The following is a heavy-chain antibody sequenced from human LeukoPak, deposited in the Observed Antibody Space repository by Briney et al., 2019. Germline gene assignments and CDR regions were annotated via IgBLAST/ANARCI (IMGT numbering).Heavy chain of an antibody. CDR3: TRGDPDF. D-gene: IGHD3-3*01. V-gene: IGHV3-7*01. CDR2: INQDGSAK. Sequence: GGSLRLSCAASGFTFSNYWMQWVRQAPGKGLVWVANINQDGSAKYYVDSVKGRFTISKDSAKNSLYLQMNSLRVDDTAVYYCTRGDPDFWGQGTLVTVSS. CDR1: GFTFSNYW. J-gene: IGHJ4*02.